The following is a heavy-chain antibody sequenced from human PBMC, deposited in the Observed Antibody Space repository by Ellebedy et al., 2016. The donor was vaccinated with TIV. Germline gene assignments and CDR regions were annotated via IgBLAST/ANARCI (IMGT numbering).Heavy chain of an antibody. D-gene: IGHD5/OR15-5a*01. CDR1: GFTFSDHY. V-gene: IGHV3-11*01. CDR3: ARTCLDTYCS. Sequence: GGSLRLXXAASGFTFSDHYMSWIRQAPGKGLEYISYITNSGSYMNYADSVKGRFSISRDNAKNSLYLQMNSLSAEDTAVYYCARTCLDTYCSWGQGTLVTVSS. J-gene: IGHJ5*02. CDR2: ITNSGSYM.